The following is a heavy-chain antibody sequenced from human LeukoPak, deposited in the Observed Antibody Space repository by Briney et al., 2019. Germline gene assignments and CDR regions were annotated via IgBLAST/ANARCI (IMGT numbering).Heavy chain of an antibody. CDR1: GFTFSSYW. CDR2: IDSDGSST. V-gene: IGHV3-74*01. CDR3: AGYDFWSGSYGMDV. J-gene: IGHJ6*02. Sequence: PGGSLRLSCAASGFTFSSYWMHWVRQAPGKGLVWVSRIDSDGSSTSYADSVKGRFTISRDNAKNTLYLQMNSLRAEDTAVYYCAGYDFWSGSYGMDVWGQGTTVTVSS. D-gene: IGHD3-3*01.